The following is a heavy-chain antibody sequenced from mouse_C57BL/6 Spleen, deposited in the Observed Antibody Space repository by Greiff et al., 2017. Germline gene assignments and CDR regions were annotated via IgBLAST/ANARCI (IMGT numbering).Heavy chain of an antibody. CDR1: GFTFSDFY. CDR2: SRNKANDYTT. V-gene: IGHV7-1*01. J-gene: IGHJ2*01. Sequence: EVMLVESGGGLVQSGRSLRLSCATSGFTFSDFYMEWVRQAPGKGLEWIAASRNKANDYTTEYSASVKGRFIVSRDTSQSILYLQMNALRAEDTAIYYCARDARGGFDYWGQGTTLTVSS. CDR3: ARDARGGFDY.